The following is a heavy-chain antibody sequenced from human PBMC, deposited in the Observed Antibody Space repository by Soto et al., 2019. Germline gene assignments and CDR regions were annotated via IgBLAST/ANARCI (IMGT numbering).Heavy chain of an antibody. CDR2: VIPLFDTA. D-gene: IGHD3-16*01. CDR1: GGIFTNNA. J-gene: IGHJ6*02. CDR3: ATGGHNDGYNFYHGMDV. Sequence: QVQVVQSGAEVKKPGSSVKVSCKVSGGIFTNNAISWVRQAPGQGLEWLGGVIPLFDTAYYAQNFRGRLMSSADGATTTAYMELSGLTSADSAVYFCATGGHNDGYNFYHGMDVWGQGTTVTVS. V-gene: IGHV1-69*01.